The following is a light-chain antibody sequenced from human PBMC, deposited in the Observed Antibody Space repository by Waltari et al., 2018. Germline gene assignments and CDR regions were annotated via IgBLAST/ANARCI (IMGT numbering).Light chain of an antibody. V-gene: IGKV3-11*01. CDR3: QQRSDLPPIT. Sequence: IVLTQSPATLSLSPGERATLSCRASQSISTYLAWYQQKPGQAPRLLISGASYRATGIPARFSGSGSGTDFTLTISSLEPEDFAVYYCQQRSDLPPITFGQGTKVEI. CDR1: QSISTY. J-gene: IGKJ1*01. CDR2: GAS.